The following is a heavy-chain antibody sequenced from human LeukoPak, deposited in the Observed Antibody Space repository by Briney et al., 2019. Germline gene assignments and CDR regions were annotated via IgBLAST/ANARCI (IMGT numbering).Heavy chain of an antibody. D-gene: IGHD3-10*01. Sequence: SETLSLTCTVSGGSNSSSSYYWAWIRQPPGKGLEWIGSIYYSGSTYYNPSLKSRVTISVDTSKNQFSLKLSSVTAADTAVYYCAARGVMSSLLWDYWGQGTLVTVSS. CDR2: IYYSGST. J-gene: IGHJ4*02. CDR3: AARGVMSSLLWDY. CDR1: GGSNSSSSYY. V-gene: IGHV4-39*01.